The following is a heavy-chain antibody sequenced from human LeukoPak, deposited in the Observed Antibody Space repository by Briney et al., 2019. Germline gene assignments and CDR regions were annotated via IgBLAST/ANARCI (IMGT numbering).Heavy chain of an antibody. D-gene: IGHD3-10*01. CDR3: AREGPAGKHRYYMDV. V-gene: IGHV3-30*01. J-gene: IGHJ6*03. CDR2: ISYDGSNK. CDR1: GFTFSSYA. Sequence: GGSLRLSCAASGFTFSSYAMHWVRQAPGKGLEWVAVISYDGSNKYYADSVKGRFTISRDNSKNTLYLQMNSLRAEDTAVYYCAREGPAGKHRYYMDVWGKGTTVTVSS.